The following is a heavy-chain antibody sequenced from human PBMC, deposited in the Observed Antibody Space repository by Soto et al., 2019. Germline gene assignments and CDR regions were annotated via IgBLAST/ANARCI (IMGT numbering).Heavy chain of an antibody. J-gene: IGHJ6*02. CDR3: ARVMGDWGTYYYYYGMDV. CDR2: INHSGST. D-gene: IGHD3-16*01. Sequence: SETLSLTCAVYGGSFSGYYWSWIRQPPGKGLEWIGEINHSGSTNYNPSLKSRVTISVDTSRNQFSLNLRSVTAADTAVYYCARVMGDWGTYYYYYGMDVWGQGTTVTVSS. CDR1: GGSFSGYY. V-gene: IGHV4-34*01.